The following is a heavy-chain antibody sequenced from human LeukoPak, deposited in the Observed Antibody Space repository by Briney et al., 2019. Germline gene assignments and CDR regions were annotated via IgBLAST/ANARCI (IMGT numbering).Heavy chain of an antibody. D-gene: IGHD1-14*01. CDR1: GDSVSNNSAA. CDR2: TYHRSKWHN. Sequence: QTLSLTCAVSGDSVSNNSAAWNWIRQSPSRGLEWLGRTYHRSKWHNDYAVSVKSRITIKPDTSKNQISLQLNSVTPEDTAVYYCAKTFARTPYYFDFWGQGTLVTVSS. CDR3: AKTFARTPYYFDF. J-gene: IGHJ4*02. V-gene: IGHV6-1*01.